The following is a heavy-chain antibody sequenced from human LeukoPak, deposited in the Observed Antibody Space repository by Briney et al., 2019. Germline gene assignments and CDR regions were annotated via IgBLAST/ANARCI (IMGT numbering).Heavy chain of an antibody. CDR1: GGTFSSYA. CDR2: IIPIFGTA. J-gene: IGHJ6*03. D-gene: IGHD3-22*01. CDR3: ARDGSGQYDSSGYFYYNYYMDV. V-gene: IGHV1-69*06. Sequence: SVKVSCKASGGTFSSYAISWVRQAPGQGLEWMGGIIPIFGTANYAQKFQGRVTITADKSTSTAYMELSSLRSEDTAVCYCARDGSGQYDSSGYFYYNYYMDVWGKGTTVTVSS.